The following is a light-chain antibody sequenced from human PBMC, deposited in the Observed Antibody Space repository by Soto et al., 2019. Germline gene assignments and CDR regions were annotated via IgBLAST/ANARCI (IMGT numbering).Light chain of an antibody. CDR3: QQYGSSFPWT. V-gene: IGKV3-20*01. CDR1: QSVSRSY. CDR2: GAS. J-gene: IGKJ1*01. Sequence: ENVLTQSPGTLSLSPGERATLSWRASQSVSRSYLAWYQQKPGQAPRLLIYGASSRATGIPDRFSGSGSGTDFTLTISRLEPEDFAVYYCQQYGSSFPWTFGQGTKVEIK.